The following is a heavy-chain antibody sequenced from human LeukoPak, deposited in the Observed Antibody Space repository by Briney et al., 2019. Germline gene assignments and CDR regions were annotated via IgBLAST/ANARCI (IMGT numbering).Heavy chain of an antibody. Sequence: PGGSLRLSCAASGFTFSSYWMHWVRQAPGKGLVWVSRINSDGSSTSYADSVKGRFTISRDNSKNTLYLQMNSLRAEDTAVYYCARDGDKWELRPPALIGYFDYWGQGTLVTVSS. CDR2: INSDGSST. D-gene: IGHD1-26*01. CDR1: GFTFSSYW. V-gene: IGHV3-74*01. CDR3: ARDGDKWELRPPALIGYFDY. J-gene: IGHJ4*02.